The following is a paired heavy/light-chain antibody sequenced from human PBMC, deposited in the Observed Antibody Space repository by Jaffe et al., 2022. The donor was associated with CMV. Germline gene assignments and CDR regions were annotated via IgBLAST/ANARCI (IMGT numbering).Light chain of an antibody. J-gene: IGKJ4*01. CDR1: QSVSRY. Sequence: EIVLTQSPATLSLSPGERATLSCRASQSVSRYLGWYQQRPGQAPRLLIYDTSNRATGIPARFSGSGSGTDFTLTISSLEPEDFAVYYCQQRFDWPPLTFGGGTKVEIK. V-gene: IGKV3-11*01. CDR3: QQRFDWPPLT. CDR2: DTS.
Heavy chain of an antibody. V-gene: IGHV4-4*07. CDR2: MYETGP. Sequence: VQLQESGPRLVKSSETLSLTCTVSGDSTPNYYYTWIRQSAGKGLEWIGRMYETGPRYNPSLASRVTMSVDASKIQFSLSLTSVTAADTAVYYCATSSLLSVVDSNYFDYWGQGILVTVSS. CDR3: ATSSLLSVVDSNYFDY. J-gene: IGHJ4*02. D-gene: IGHD2-15*01. CDR1: GDSTPNYY.